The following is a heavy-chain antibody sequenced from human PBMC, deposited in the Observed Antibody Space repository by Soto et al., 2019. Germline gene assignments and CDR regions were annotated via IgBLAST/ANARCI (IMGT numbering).Heavy chain of an antibody. CDR1: GFTFDDYA. Sequence: EVQLVESGGGLVQPGRSLRLSGAASGFTFDDYAMHWVRQAPGKGLEWVSGISWNSGSIGYADSVKGRFTISRDNAKNSLYLQMNSLRAEDTALYYCAKDILYRPRLEFDAFDIWGQGTMVTVSS. V-gene: IGHV3-9*01. CDR3: AKDILYRPRLEFDAFDI. CDR2: ISWNSGSI. J-gene: IGHJ3*02.